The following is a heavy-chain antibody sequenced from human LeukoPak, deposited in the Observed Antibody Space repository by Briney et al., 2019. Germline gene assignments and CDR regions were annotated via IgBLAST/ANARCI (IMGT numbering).Heavy chain of an antibody. CDR1: GFTVSTNC. J-gene: IGHJ4*02. CDR3: TIWAAGTLGVDY. Sequence: GGSLRLSCAASGFTVSTNCMTWVRQAPGKGLEWVGRIKSKTDGVTTDYAAPVKGRFTISRDDSKNTLYLQMNSLKTEDTAVYYCTIWAAGTLGVDYWGQGALVTVSS. CDR2: IKSKTDGVTT. V-gene: IGHV3-15*01. D-gene: IGHD6-13*01.